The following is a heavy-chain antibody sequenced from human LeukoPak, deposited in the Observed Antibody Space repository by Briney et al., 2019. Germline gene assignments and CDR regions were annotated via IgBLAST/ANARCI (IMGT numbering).Heavy chain of an antibody. V-gene: IGHV5-51*01. CDR3: ARQNDILTGYSDY. J-gene: IGHJ4*02. CDR2: IYPGDSDT. CDR1: GYSFTSYW. D-gene: IGHD3-9*01. Sequence: GESLKISCKGSGYSFTSYWIGWVRQMPGKGLGWMGIIYPGDSDTRYSPSFQGQVTISADKSISTAYLQWGSLKASDTAMYYCARQNDILTGYSDYWGQGTLVTVSS.